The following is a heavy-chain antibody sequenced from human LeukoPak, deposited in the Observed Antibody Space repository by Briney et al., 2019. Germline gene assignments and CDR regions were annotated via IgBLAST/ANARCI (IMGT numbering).Heavy chain of an antibody. J-gene: IGHJ1*01. CDR2: FSGSVGST. CDR3: AKTGLGPPIYYYGSGEFQH. Sequence: GGSLRLSCTASGFTFSLYAMIWVRQAPGKGLECVSAFSGSVGSTYYAASVKGRVTISRDNSKDTLYLQMNRLRAEDTAVYYCAKTGLGPPIYYYGSGEFQHWGQGTLVTVSS. CDR1: GFTFSLYA. V-gene: IGHV3-23*01. D-gene: IGHD3-10*01.